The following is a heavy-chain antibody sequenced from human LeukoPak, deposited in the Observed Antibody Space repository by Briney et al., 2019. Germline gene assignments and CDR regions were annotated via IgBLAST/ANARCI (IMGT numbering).Heavy chain of an antibody. V-gene: IGHV4-34*01. J-gene: IGHJ4*02. CDR3: ARASLSAGFDY. Sequence: PSETLSLTCAVYGGSFSGYYWSWIRQPPGKGLEWIGEINHSGSTNYNPSLKSRVTISVDTSKNQFSLKLSSVTAADTAVYYCARASLSAGFDYWCQGTLVTVSS. D-gene: IGHD2-2*01. CDR1: GGSFSGYY. CDR2: INHSGST.